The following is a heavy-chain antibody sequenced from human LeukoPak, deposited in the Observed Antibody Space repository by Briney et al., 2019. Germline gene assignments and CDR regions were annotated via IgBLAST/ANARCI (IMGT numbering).Heavy chain of an antibody. CDR2: IYYSGST. J-gene: IGHJ4*02. V-gene: IGHV4-39*07. CDR3: ARDLSLKLGRDYFDY. Sequence: SETLSLTCTVSGGSISSSSYYWGWIRQPPGKGLEWIGSIYYSGSTYYNPSLKSRVTISVDTSKNQFSLKLSSVTAADTAVYYCARDLSLKLGRDYFDYWGQGTLVTVSS. CDR1: GGSISSSSYY. D-gene: IGHD3-16*02.